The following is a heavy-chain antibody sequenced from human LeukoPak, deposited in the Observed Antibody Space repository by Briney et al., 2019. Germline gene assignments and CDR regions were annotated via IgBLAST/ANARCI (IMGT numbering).Heavy chain of an antibody. CDR3: ARNGDADY. D-gene: IGHD5-24*01. Sequence: GGSLRLSCETSGFTFRGHWMSWVRQALGKGLEWVANIKNDGSEKYYVDSVKGRFTISRDNAKNSLYLQMNSLRTEDTAVYYCARNGDADYWGQGTLVTVSS. V-gene: IGHV3-7*01. CDR1: GFTFRGHW. CDR2: IKNDGSEK. J-gene: IGHJ4*02.